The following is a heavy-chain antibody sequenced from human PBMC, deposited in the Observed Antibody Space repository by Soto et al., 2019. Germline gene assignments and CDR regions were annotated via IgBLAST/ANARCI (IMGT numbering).Heavy chain of an antibody. Sequence: EVQLVESGGDLVKPGGSLRLSCVASGFNFNNYIMNWVRRAPGKGLEWVSSIGAGGDFIYYADSVRGRFTISRDNARNSLHLQMDSLTAGDTAVYYCARVWPEVDSRYYYSGLDVWGQGTTVTVSS. J-gene: IGHJ6*02. CDR1: GFNFNNYI. CDR3: ARVWPEVDSRYYYSGLDV. V-gene: IGHV3-21*01. D-gene: IGHD4-4*01. CDR2: IGAGGDFI.